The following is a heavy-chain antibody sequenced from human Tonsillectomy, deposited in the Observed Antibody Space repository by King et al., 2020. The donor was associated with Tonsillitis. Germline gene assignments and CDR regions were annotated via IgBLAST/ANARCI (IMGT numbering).Heavy chain of an antibody. D-gene: IGHD2-15*01. CDR2: IYYIGST. CDR1: GGSISNYY. CDR3: ARLGRYESGVVVATPGGYGMDV. Sequence: QLQESGPGLVKVSETLSLTCTVSGGSISNYYWSWIRQPPGKGLEWIGYIYYIGSTNYIPSLKSRVTISVDTSKNQFSLKLSSVTAADTAVYYCARLGRYESGVVVATPGGYGMDVWGQGTTVTVSS. V-gene: IGHV4-59*08. J-gene: IGHJ6*02.